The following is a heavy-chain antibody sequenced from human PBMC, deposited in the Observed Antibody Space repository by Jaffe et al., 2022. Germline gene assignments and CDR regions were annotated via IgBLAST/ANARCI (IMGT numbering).Heavy chain of an antibody. J-gene: IGHJ4*02. Sequence: QVQLQESGPGLVKPSETLSLTCAVSGYSISSGYYWGWIRQPPGKGLEWIGSIYHSGSTYYNPSLKSRVTISVDTSKNQFSLKLSSVTAADTAVYYCARHTEITMVRKRGFAHYFDYWGQGTLVTVSS. CDR2: IYHSGST. CDR3: ARHTEITMVRKRGFAHYFDY. D-gene: IGHD3-10*01. CDR1: GYSISSGYY. V-gene: IGHV4-38-2*01.